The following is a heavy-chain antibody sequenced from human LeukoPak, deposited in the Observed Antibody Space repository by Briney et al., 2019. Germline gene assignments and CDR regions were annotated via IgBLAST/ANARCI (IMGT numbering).Heavy chain of an antibody. V-gene: IGHV4-34*01. CDR3: ARVVSGSYRLDY. J-gene: IGHJ4*02. D-gene: IGHD1-26*01. CDR1: GGSFSGYY. CDR2: INHSGST. Sequence: SETLSLTCAVYGGSFSGYYWSWIRQPPGKGLEWIGEINHSGSTNYNPSLKSRVTMSVDTLKNQFYLKLSSVTAADTAVYYCARVVSGSYRLDYWGQGTLVTVSS.